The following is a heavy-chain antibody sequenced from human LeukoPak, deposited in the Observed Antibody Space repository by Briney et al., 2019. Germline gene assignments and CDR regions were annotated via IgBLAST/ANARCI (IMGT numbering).Heavy chain of an antibody. V-gene: IGHV3-30*04. CDR1: GFTFSSYA. J-gene: IGHJ3*02. Sequence: GGSLRLSCAASGFTFSSYAMHWVRQAPGKGLEWVAVISYDGSNKYYADSVKGRFTISRDNSKNTLYLQMNSLRAEDTAVYYCAREHYYDSSGSDAFDIWGQGTMATASS. D-gene: IGHD3-22*01. CDR2: ISYDGSNK. CDR3: AREHYYDSSGSDAFDI.